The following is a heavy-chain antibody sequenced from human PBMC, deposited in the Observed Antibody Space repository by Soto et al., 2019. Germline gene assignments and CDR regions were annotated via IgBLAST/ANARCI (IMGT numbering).Heavy chain of an antibody. CDR1: GFTYSAYY. CDR3: ASLNWEVPATGP. V-gene: IGHV3-7*03. J-gene: IGHJ4*02. CDR2: IKDDGTKT. D-gene: IGHD2-2*01. Sequence: ESGGGLVQPGGSLRLSCSASGFTYSAYYMNWVRQAPGKGLEWVANIKDDGTKTFYADSVRGRFTISRDNAKNSLYLQMNSLRAEDTAVYYCASLNWEVPATGPWGRGTLVTVSS.